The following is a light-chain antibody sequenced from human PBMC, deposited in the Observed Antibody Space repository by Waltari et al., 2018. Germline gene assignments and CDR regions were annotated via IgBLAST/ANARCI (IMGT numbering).Light chain of an antibody. CDR1: SSAAGGSAY. Sequence: QSALTQPPSASGSPAQAPTLSSTGTSSAAGGSAYVSWYQQPPGKAPNLMIYEGSKRPPGVPDRFSGSKAGNTASLTVSGLQGEDEADYYCSSYAGSNNYVAFGGGTKLTVL. V-gene: IGLV2-8*01. J-gene: IGLJ2*01. CDR2: EGS. CDR3: SSYAGSNNYVA.